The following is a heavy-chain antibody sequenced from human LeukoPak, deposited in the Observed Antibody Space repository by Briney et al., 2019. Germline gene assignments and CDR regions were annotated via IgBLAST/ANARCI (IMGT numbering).Heavy chain of an antibody. CDR3: ARLGATTDFDY. V-gene: IGHV1-8*01. Sequence: ASVKVSCKPSGYTFTSYDINWVREATGQGLEWMGWMNRNSGNTGYAQKFQGRVTMTRNTSISTAYMELSSLRSEDTAVYYCARLGATTDFDYWGQGTLVTVSS. CDR1: GYTFTSYD. J-gene: IGHJ4*02. D-gene: IGHD1-26*01. CDR2: MNRNSGNT.